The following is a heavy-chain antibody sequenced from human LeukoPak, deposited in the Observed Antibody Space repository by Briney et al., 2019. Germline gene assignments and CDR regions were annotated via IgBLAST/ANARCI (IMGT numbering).Heavy chain of an antibody. CDR1: GFSVSSNF. CDR2: ISSSSSYI. Sequence: PGGSLRLSCTASGFSVSSNFMSWVRQAPGKGLEWVSSISSSSSYIYYADSVKGRFTISRDNAKNSLYLQMNSLRAEDTAVYYCARDRPPDDILTGTDYWGQGTLVTVSS. D-gene: IGHD3-9*01. V-gene: IGHV3-21*01. CDR3: ARDRPPDDILTGTDY. J-gene: IGHJ4*02.